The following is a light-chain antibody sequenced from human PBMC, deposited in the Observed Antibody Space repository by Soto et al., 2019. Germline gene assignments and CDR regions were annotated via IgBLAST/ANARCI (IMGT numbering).Light chain of an antibody. CDR1: QNIYTW. V-gene: IGKV1-5*03. J-gene: IGKJ1*01. CDR3: QNYNSYSEE. Sequence: DIQITQSPSTLSASVVDRVTITFRASQNIYTWLAWYQQKPGKAPKLLIYEASSLETGVPSRFSGSGSGTEFTLTISSLQPDDFATYYCQNYNSYSEEFGQGTKVDIK. CDR2: EAS.